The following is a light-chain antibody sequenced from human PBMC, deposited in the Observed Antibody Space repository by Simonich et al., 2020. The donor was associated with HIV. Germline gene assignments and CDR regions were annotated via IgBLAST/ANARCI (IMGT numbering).Light chain of an antibody. J-gene: IGKJ4*01. CDR3: MQGTHLLT. Sequence: DVVMTQSPLSLPVTLGQPASISCRSSQSLVHSDGNTYLNWFQQRPGQSPRRLIYKVSNRDSGVPDRCSGSGSGTDFTLKISRVETEDVGVYFCMQGTHLLTFGGGTKVEIK. CDR1: QSLVHSDGNTY. V-gene: IGKV2-30*02. CDR2: KVS.